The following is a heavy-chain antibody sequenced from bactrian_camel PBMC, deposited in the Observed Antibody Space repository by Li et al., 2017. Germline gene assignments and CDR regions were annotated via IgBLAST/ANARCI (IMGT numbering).Heavy chain of an antibody. D-gene: IGHD2*01. Sequence: HVQLVESGGGSVLAGGSLKLSCAASGPYSSNCLAWFRQAPGKEREGVASIKPNGRPSRYKDSVKGRFTISRDNTKNMLYLQMNSLKPDDTAMYYCGKDSGGLRGSQGTQVTVS. V-gene: IGHV3S1*01. J-gene: IGHJ4*01. CDR1: GPYSSNC. CDR2: IKPNGRPS.